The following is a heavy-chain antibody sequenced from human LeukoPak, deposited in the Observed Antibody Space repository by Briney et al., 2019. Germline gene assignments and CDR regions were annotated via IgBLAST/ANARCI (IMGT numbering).Heavy chain of an antibody. CDR1: GFTFSSYS. CDR3: ARASTWVPGEDSSGYHYPYAFDL. CDR2: ISSSSSYI. Sequence: GGSLRLSCAASGFTFSSYSMNWVRQAPGKGLESVSSISSSSSYIYYADSVKGRFTISRDNAKNSLYLQMNSLRAEDTAVYYCARASTWVPGEDSSGYHYPYAFDLWGQGTMVTVSS. D-gene: IGHD3-22*01. J-gene: IGHJ3*01. V-gene: IGHV3-21*01.